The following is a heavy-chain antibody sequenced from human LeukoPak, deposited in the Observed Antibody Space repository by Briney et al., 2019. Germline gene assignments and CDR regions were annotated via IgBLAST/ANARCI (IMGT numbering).Heavy chain of an antibody. Sequence: SGKVSCTASGGTFSSYAISRVRDAPGQGLEWMGRIIPILGIANYAQKFHRRDTITADKSTSAAYMELSSLRFEDTAVYYCARATRCGELLENWFHPWRRGTLVSVPS. V-gene: IGHV1-69*04. CDR3: ARATRCGELLENWFHP. J-gene: IGHJ5*02. CDR2: IIPILGIA. D-gene: IGHD3-10*01. CDR1: GGTFSSYA.